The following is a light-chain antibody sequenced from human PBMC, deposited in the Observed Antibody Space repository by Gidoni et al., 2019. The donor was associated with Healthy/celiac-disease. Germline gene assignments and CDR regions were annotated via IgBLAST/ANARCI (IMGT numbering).Light chain of an antibody. CDR1: SSNIGSNT. CDR3: AAWDDSLNGVV. J-gene: IGLJ2*01. V-gene: IGLV1-44*01. CDR2: SNN. Sequence: PHSASGTPGQRVTISCSGSSSNIGSNTVHWYQQLPGTAPKLLIYSNNQRPSGVPDRFSGSKSGTSASLAISGLQSEDEADYYCAAWDDSLNGVVFGGGTKLTVL.